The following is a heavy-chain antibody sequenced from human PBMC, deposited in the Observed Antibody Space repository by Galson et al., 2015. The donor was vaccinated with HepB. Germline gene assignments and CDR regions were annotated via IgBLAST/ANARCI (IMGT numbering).Heavy chain of an antibody. Sequence: SLRLSCAASGFTFSNAWMNWVRQAPGKGLEWVGRIKSKTDGGTTDYAAPVKGRFTISRDDSKNTLYLQMNSLKTEDTAVYYCTTEGGKWLRDAFDIWGQGTMVTVSS. CDR1: GFTFSNAW. CDR3: TTEGGKWLRDAFDI. J-gene: IGHJ3*02. D-gene: IGHD5-12*01. V-gene: IGHV3-15*07. CDR2: IKSKTDGGTT.